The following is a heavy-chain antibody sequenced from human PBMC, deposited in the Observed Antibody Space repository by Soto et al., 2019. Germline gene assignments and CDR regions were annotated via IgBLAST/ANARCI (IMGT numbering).Heavy chain of an antibody. Sequence: SETLSLTCTVSGGSISNYYWSWIRQPPGNELEWNAYIYYNGVTNYNPSLKSRVTISVDTSRNQFSLTLTSVTAADTAVYYCARGRKYYYDNTGPFYFEHWGQGTLVTVSS. CDR2: IYYNGVT. CDR3: ARGRKYYYDNTGPFYFEH. D-gene: IGHD3-22*01. V-gene: IGHV4-59*01. CDR1: GGSISNYY. J-gene: IGHJ4*02.